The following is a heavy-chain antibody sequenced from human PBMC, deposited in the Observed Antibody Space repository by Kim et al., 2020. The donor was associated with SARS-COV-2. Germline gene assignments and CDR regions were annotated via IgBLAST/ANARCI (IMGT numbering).Heavy chain of an antibody. Sequence: KGRFTISRDDSKNTAYLQMNRLKTEDTAVYYCTSLLLEWLPYYYYGMDVWGQGTTVTVSS. D-gene: IGHD3-3*01. CDR3: TSLLLEWLPYYYYGMDV. J-gene: IGHJ6*02. V-gene: IGHV3-73*01.